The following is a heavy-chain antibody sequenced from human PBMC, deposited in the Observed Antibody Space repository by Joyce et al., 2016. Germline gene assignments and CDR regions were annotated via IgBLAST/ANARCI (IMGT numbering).Heavy chain of an antibody. CDR2: VYFIGGP. CDR3: ARRASFTYGSADYDY. V-gene: IGHV4-39*01. J-gene: IGHJ4*02. D-gene: IGHD3-10*01. Sequence: QLQLQESGPGLVKPSTTLSLTCTVSGDSVTNSPYYWGWLRQSPGKGLEWLGSVYFIGGPYHNPSLKSRVSIVVDTSKDQISLQLTSVTAADTAIYFCARRASFTYGSADYDYWGQGTQVTVSS. CDR1: GDSVTNSPYY.